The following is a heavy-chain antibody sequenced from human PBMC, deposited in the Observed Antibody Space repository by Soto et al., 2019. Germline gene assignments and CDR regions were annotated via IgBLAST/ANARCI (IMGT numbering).Heavy chain of an antibody. CDR1: GGTFSSYA. Sequence: ASVKVSCKASGGTFSSYAISWVRQAPGQGLEWMGGIIPIFGTANYAQKFQGRVTITADESTSTAYMELSSLRSEDTAVYYCARAVPRRKTSIQLWPRLDYWGQGTLVTVSS. V-gene: IGHV1-69*13. D-gene: IGHD5-18*01. J-gene: IGHJ4*02. CDR2: IIPIFGTA. CDR3: ARAVPRRKTSIQLWPRLDY.